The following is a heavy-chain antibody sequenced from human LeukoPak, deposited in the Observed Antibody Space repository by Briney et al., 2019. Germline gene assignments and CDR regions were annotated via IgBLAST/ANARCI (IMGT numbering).Heavy chain of an antibody. Sequence: SETLSLTCTVSGGSISSSSYYWGWIRQPPGKGLEWIGSIYYSGSTYYNPSLKSRVTISVDTSKNQFSLKLSSVTAADTAVYYCASVPTTRQIGPDYYYMDVWGKGTTVTVSS. J-gene: IGHJ6*03. CDR1: GGSISSSSYY. CDR3: ASVPTTRQIGPDYYYMDV. CDR2: IYYSGST. V-gene: IGHV4-39*07. D-gene: IGHD2-2*01.